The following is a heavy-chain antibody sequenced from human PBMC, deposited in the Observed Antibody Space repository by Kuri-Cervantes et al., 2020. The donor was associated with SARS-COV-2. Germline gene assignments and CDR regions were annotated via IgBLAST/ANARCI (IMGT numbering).Heavy chain of an antibody. Sequence: GESLKISCAASGFTVSSNYMSWVRQAPGKGLEWVSVIYSGGSTYYADSVKGRFTISRDNAKNSLYLQMNSLRAEDTAVYYCASHVGKHGYFQHWGQGTLVTVSS. CDR2: IYSGGST. CDR3: ASHVGKHGYFQH. CDR1: GFTVSSNY. V-gene: IGHV3-53*01. J-gene: IGHJ1*01. D-gene: IGHD1-14*01.